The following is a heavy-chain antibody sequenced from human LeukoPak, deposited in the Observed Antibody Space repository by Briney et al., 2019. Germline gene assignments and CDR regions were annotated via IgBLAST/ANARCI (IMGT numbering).Heavy chain of an antibody. Sequence: AGGSLRLSCAASGFTFSSYAMHWVRQAPGKGLEWVAVISYDGSNKYYADSVKGRFTISRDNSRNTVYLQLNNLRVEDTAIYYCAKANWVSNADAVWWGQGTQVTVSS. CDR1: GFTFSSYA. CDR3: AKANWVSNADAVW. D-gene: IGHD1-1*01. V-gene: IGHV3-30*14. J-gene: IGHJ4*02. CDR2: ISYDGSNK.